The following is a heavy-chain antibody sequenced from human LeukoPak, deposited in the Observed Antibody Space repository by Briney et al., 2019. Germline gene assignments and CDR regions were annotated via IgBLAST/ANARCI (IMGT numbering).Heavy chain of an antibody. D-gene: IGHD3-22*01. J-gene: IGHJ5*02. Sequence: SETLSLTCTVSGYSISSGYYWGWIRQPPGKGLEWIGSIYHSGSTYYNPSLKSRVTISVDTSKNQFSLKLSSVTAADTAVHYCARVKSYYDSSGYDNWFDPWGQGTLVTVSS. CDR3: ARVKSYYDSSGYDNWFDP. V-gene: IGHV4-38-2*02. CDR1: GYSISSGYY. CDR2: IYHSGST.